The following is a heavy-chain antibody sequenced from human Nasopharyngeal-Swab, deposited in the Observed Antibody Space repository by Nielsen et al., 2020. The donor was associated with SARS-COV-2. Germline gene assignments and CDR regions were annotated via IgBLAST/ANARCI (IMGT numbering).Heavy chain of an antibody. J-gene: IGHJ4*02. CDR2: IYPGDSDT. Sequence: GGSLKISCKGSGYSFTSYWIGWVRQMPGKGLEWMGIIYPGDSDTRYSPSFQGQVTISADKSISTAYLQWSSLKASDTAMYYCARRVGYCSGGSCYFDYWGQGTLVTVSS. D-gene: IGHD2-15*01. CDR3: ARRVGYCSGGSCYFDY. V-gene: IGHV5-51*01. CDR1: GYSFTSYW.